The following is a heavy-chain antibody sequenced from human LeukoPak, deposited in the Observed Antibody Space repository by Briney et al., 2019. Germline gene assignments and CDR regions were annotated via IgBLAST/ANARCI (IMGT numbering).Heavy chain of an antibody. J-gene: IGHJ6*02. CDR3: AKGYNWTPYYYYGMDV. V-gene: IGHV3-30-3*01. CDR2: ISFDGSNE. Sequence: PGGSLRLSCAASGFTFSNSPMHWVRQAPGKGLEWAAFISFDGSNEYYADSVKGRFTISRDNSKNTLYLQMNSLRAEDTAVYYCAKGYNWTPYYYYGMDVWGQGTTVTVSS. CDR1: GFTFSNSP. D-gene: IGHD1-20*01.